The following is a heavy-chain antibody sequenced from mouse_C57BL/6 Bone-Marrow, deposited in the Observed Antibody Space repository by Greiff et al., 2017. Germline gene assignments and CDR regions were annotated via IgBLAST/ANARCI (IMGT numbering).Heavy chain of an antibody. D-gene: IGHD2-3*01. CDR3: ARIYDGYYVWFAY. CDR2: IWSGGST. V-gene: IGHV2-2*01. Sequence: VKVVESGPGLVQPSQSLSITCTVSGFSLTSYGVHWVRQSPGKGLEWLGVIWSGGSTDYNAAFISRLSISKDNSKSQVFFKMNSLQADDTAIYXCARIYDGYYVWFAYWGQGTLVTVSA. J-gene: IGHJ3*01. CDR1: GFSLTSYG.